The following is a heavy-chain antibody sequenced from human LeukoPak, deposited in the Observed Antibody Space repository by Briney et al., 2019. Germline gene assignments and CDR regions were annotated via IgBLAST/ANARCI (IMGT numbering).Heavy chain of an antibody. D-gene: IGHD2-21*01. CDR2: IYHSGST. J-gene: IGHJ6*02. Sequence: PSETLSLTCTVSGGSISSGGYYWSWIRQPPGKGLEWIGYIYHSGSTYYNPSLKSRVTISVDRSKNQFSLKLSSVTAADTAVYYCSGGDYYYGMDVWGQGTTVTVSS. CDR1: GGSISSGGYY. V-gene: IGHV4-30-2*01. CDR3: SGGDYYYGMDV.